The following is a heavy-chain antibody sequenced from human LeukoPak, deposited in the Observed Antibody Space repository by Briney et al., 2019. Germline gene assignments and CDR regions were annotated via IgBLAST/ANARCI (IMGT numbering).Heavy chain of an antibody. CDR2: INTNTGNP. Sequence: ASVKVSCKASGYTFTSYGIDWVRQAPGQGLEWMGWINTNTGNPTYAQGFTGHFVFSLDTSVSTAYLQISSLKAEDTAVYYCAKNKDSNSNAFDIWGQGTLVTVSS. CDR1: GYTFTSYG. J-gene: IGHJ3*02. CDR3: AKNKDSNSNAFDI. V-gene: IGHV7-4-1*02. D-gene: IGHD6-6*01.